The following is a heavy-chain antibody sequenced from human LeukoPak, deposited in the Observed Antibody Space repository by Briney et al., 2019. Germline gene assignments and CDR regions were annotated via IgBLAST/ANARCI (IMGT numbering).Heavy chain of an antibody. CDR3: ATTGYYYDSSGYYGY. CDR2: IYYSGST. Sequence: PSETLSLXCTVSGGSISSSSYYWGWIRQPPGKGLEWIGSIYYSGSTYYNPSLKSRVTISVDTSKNQFSLKLSSVTAADTAVYYCATTGYYYDSSGYYGYWGQGTLVTVSS. J-gene: IGHJ4*02. V-gene: IGHV4-39*01. CDR1: GGSISSSSYY. D-gene: IGHD3-22*01.